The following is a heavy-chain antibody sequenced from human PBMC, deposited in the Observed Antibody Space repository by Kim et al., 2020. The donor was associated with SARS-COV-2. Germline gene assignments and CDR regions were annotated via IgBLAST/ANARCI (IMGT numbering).Heavy chain of an antibody. CDR3: ARADHSSGRYYL. Sequence: GGSLRLSCAASGFSLSPYWMTWVRQAPGKGLEWVANIKPDGTERYYMDSVKGRFSVSRDNAKNSLFLQMNSLRVEDTAVYYCARADHSSGRYYLWGQGT. CDR2: IKPDGTER. J-gene: IGHJ4*02. CDR1: GFSLSPYW. V-gene: IGHV3-7*01. D-gene: IGHD6-19*01.